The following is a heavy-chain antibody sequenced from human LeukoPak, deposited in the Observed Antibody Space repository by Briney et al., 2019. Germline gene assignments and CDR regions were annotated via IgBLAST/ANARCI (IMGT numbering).Heavy chain of an antibody. CDR2: ISGSGGST. Sequence: GGSLRLSCAASGFTFSSYAMSWVRQAPGKGLEWVSAISGSGGSTYYADSVKGRFTISRDNSKNTLYLQMNSLRAEDTAVYYCARDFTPPPAAGTGGVFDYWGQGTLVTVSS. D-gene: IGHD6-13*01. CDR3: ARDFTPPPAAGTGGVFDY. J-gene: IGHJ4*02. CDR1: GFTFSSYA. V-gene: IGHV3-23*01.